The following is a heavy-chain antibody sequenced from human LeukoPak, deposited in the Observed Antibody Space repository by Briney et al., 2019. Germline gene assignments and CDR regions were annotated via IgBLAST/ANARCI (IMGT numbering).Heavy chain of an antibody. CDR2: FSYRGST. D-gene: IGHD2/OR15-2a*01. J-gene: IGHJ4*02. V-gene: IGHV4-39*02. CDR3: AGYLYCNVDTSCSSVSPWTDY. Sequence: SETLSLTCSVAGGSISNSSHYWVWIRQPPGKRLEWIGSFSYRGSTFYNPSLKSRVTISLDTSKNHFSLKLRSLSAADTAVYYCAGYLYCNVDTSCSSVSPWTDYWGQGTLVTVSS. CDR1: GGSISNSSHY.